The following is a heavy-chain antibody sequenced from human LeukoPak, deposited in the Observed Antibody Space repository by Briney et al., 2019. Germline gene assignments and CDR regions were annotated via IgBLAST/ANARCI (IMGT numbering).Heavy chain of an antibody. J-gene: IGHJ4*02. V-gene: IGHV1-69*05. CDR1: GGTFSSYA. D-gene: IGHD3-3*01. CDR2: IIPIFGTA. Sequence: SVKVSCKASGGTFSSYAISWVRQAPGQGLEWMGGIIPIFGTANYAQKFQGRVTITTDGSTSTAYMELSSLRSEDTAVYYCARGDDFWSGFFDYWGQGTLVTVSS. CDR3: ARGDDFWSGFFDY.